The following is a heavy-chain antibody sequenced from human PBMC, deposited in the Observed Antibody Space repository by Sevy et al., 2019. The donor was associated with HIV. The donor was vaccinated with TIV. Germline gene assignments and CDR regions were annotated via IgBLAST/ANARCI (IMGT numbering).Heavy chain of an antibody. CDR1: GFTFSSYA. Sequence: GGSLRLSCAASGFTFSSYAMHWVRQAPGKGLEWVAVISYDGSNKYYADSVKGRFTISRDNSKNRLYLQMKSLRAEDSAVYYCASGGDGGRSEHCTNGVCYTGSYYYYGMDVWGQGTTVTVSS. V-gene: IGHV3-30*04. D-gene: IGHD2-8*01. CDR3: ASGGDGGRSEHCTNGVCYTGSYYYYGMDV. CDR2: ISYDGSNK. J-gene: IGHJ6*02.